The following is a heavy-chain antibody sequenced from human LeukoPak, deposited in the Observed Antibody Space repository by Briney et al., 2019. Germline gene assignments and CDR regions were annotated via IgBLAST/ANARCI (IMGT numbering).Heavy chain of an antibody. Sequence: GRSLRLSCAASGFTFSSYAMHWVRQAPGKGLEWVAVISYDGSNKYYADSVKGRFTISRDNSKNTLYLQMNSLRAEDTAVYYCAKVAYDILTGNGGYYYYGMDVWGKGTTVTVSS. V-gene: IGHV3-30*04. CDR3: AKVAYDILTGNGGYYYYGMDV. J-gene: IGHJ6*04. CDR2: ISYDGSNK. D-gene: IGHD3-9*01. CDR1: GFTFSSYA.